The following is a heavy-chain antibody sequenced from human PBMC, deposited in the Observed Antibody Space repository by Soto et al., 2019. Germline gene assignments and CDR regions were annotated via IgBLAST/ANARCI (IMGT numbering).Heavy chain of an antibody. V-gene: IGHV3-33*01. CDR2: IRFDGSNE. D-gene: IGHD2-15*01. CDR3: ARDGIGGTVFRGYIDY. J-gene: IGHJ4*02. Sequence: QEQLVESGGGVVQPGTSLRLSCAVPGGIFHGYGMHWVRQAPGKGLEWVAIIRFDGSNEEYADSVKGRFTISRHNSKNTLYLQMNTLGAEDTAVYYCARDGIGGTVFRGYIDYWGRGTVVTVSS. CDR1: GGIFHGYG.